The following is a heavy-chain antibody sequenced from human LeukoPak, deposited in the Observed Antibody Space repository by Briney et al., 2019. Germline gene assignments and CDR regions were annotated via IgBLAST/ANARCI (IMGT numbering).Heavy chain of an antibody. CDR3: ASPTCSGGSCFGYGYYYYMDV. V-gene: IGHV7-4-1*02. D-gene: IGHD2-15*01. CDR2: INTNTGNP. Sequence: GASVKVSCKASGGTFSSYAVSWVRLTPGQGLEWLGWINTNTGNPTYAQGFTGRFVFSLDTSVSTAYLQISSLKAEDTAVYYCASPTCSGGSCFGYGYYYYMDVWGKGTTVTVSS. CDR1: GGTFSSYA. J-gene: IGHJ6*03.